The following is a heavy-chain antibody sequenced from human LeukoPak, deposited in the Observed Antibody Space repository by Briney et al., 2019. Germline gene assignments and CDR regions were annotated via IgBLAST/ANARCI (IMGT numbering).Heavy chain of an antibody. CDR1: GYTFASYW. J-gene: IGHJ5*02. V-gene: IGHV5-51*01. Sequence: GESLKISCKGSGYTFASYWVAWVRQMPGKGLEWMGIIYPDDSDISYSPSFQGQVTISADKSISTAYLQWSSLKASDTGIYYCARGIGAVLNWFDPWGQGTLVTVSS. CDR2: IYPDDSDI. D-gene: IGHD6-13*01. CDR3: ARGIGAVLNWFDP.